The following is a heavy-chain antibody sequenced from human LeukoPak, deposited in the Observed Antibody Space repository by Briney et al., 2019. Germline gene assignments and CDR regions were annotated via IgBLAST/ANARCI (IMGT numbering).Heavy chain of an antibody. CDR2: IYYSGST. J-gene: IGHJ2*01. D-gene: IGHD6-13*01. V-gene: IGHV4-59*01. CDR1: GGSISSYY. CDR3: ARDRSSWRREWYFDL. Sequence: SETLSLTCTVSGGSISSYYWSWIRQPPGKGLEWIGYIYYSGSTNYNPSLKSRVTISVDTSKNQFSLKLSSVTAADTAVYYCARDRSSWRREWYFDLWGRGTLVTVSS.